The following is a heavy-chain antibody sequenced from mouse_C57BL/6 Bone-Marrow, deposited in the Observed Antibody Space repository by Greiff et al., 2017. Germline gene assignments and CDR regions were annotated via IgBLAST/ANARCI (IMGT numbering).Heavy chain of an antibody. J-gene: IGHJ2*01. V-gene: IGHV3-8*01. D-gene: IGHD2-5*01. CDR3: ARFYSNYDY. Sequence: EVNVVESGPGLANPSPTLSLPCSVTGYSITSAYWHWIRKFPGNKLEYMGYISYSGSTYYNPSLKSRISITRDTSKNQYYLQLNSVTTEDTATYYCARFYSNYDYWGQGTTLPVSS. CDR1: GYSITSAY. CDR2: ISYSGST.